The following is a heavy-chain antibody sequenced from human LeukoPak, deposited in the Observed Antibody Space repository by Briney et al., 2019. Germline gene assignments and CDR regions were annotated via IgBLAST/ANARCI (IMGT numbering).Heavy chain of an antibody. CDR2: ISKDGGRT. J-gene: IGHJ5*02. D-gene: IGHD4-17*01. CDR1: GFSFGSYA. CDR3: ARSHFGDFRRGDH. V-gene: IGHV3-30*04. Sequence: TGGSLRLSSAASGFSFGSYAMHWVRQAPGKGLQWLAVISKDGGRTYYADSAKGRFTVYRDNSKNTLFLQTNSLRGGDTGVYYCARSHFGDFRRGDHWGQGTLVTVSS.